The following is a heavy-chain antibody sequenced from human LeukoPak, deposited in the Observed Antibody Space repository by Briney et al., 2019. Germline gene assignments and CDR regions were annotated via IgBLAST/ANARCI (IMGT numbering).Heavy chain of an antibody. CDR3: ARSMTSSYSSSSFLDP. Sequence: GGSLRLSCAASGFTFSDYYMSWIRQAPGKGLEWVSYIGSSGSTIYYADSVKGRFTISRDNAKNSLYLQMNSLRAEDTAVYYCARSMTSSYSSSSFLDPWGQGTLVTVSS. D-gene: IGHD6-6*01. J-gene: IGHJ5*02. V-gene: IGHV3-11*01. CDR1: GFTFSDYY. CDR2: IGSSGSTI.